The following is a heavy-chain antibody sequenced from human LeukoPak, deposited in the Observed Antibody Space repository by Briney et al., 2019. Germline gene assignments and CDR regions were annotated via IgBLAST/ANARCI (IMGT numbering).Heavy chain of an antibody. V-gene: IGHV3-23*01. CDR3: ARRYCSGGSCYYFDY. D-gene: IGHD2-15*01. Sequence: QAGGSLRLSCAASGFTFSSYAMSWVRQAPGKGLEWASAISGSGGSTYYADSVKGRFTISRDNAKNSLYLQMNSLRAEDTAVYYCARRYCSGGSCYYFDYWGQGTLVTVSS. CDR1: GFTFSSYA. J-gene: IGHJ4*02. CDR2: ISGSGGST.